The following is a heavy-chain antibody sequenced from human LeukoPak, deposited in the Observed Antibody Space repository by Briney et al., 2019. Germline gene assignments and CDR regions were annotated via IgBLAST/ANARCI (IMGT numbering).Heavy chain of an antibody. Sequence: GGSLRLSCAASGFTFSSYGMHWVRQAPGKGLEWVAVISYDGSNKYYADSVKGRFTISRDNSKNTLYLQMNSLRAEDTAVYYCAKDLPYYYDSSGYPDYWGQGTLVTVSS. CDR1: GFTFSSYG. J-gene: IGHJ4*02. CDR3: AKDLPYYYDSSGYPDY. CDR2: ISYDGSNK. D-gene: IGHD3-22*01. V-gene: IGHV3-30*18.